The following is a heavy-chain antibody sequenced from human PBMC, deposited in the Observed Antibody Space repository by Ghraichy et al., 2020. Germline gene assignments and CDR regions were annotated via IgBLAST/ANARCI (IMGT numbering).Heavy chain of an antibody. Sequence: TLSLTCTVSGGSISSYYWSWIRQPAGKGLEWIGRIYTSGSTNYNPSLKSRVTMSVDTSKNQFSLKLSSVTAADTAVYYCARDLGPAARDYMDVWGKGTTVTVSS. CDR3: ARDLGPAARDYMDV. D-gene: IGHD2-2*01. V-gene: IGHV4-4*07. CDR1: GGSISSYY. CDR2: IYTSGST. J-gene: IGHJ6*03.